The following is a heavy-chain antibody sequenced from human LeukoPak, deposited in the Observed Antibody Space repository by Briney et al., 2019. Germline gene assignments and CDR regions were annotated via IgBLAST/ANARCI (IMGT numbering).Heavy chain of an antibody. CDR2: IWYDGSNK. CDR1: GFTFSSYG. CDR3: AKDNDYRYYYYMDV. Sequence: GGSLRLSCAASGFTFSSYGTHWVRQAPGKGLEWVAVIWYDGSNKYYADSVKGRFTISRDNSKNTLYLQMNSLRAEDTAVYYCAKDNDYRYYYYMDVWGKGTTVTVSS. J-gene: IGHJ6*03. D-gene: IGHD4-11*01. V-gene: IGHV3-33*06.